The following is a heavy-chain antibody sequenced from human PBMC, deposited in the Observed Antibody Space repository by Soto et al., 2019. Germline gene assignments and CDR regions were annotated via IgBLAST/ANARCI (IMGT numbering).Heavy chain of an antibody. V-gene: IGHV4-39*07. J-gene: IGHJ5*02. CDR3: AREIRYITMVRGVITGWFDP. D-gene: IGHD3-10*01. CDR2: IYYSGTT. Sequence: SETLSLTCTVSGDSITSNSYFWAWIRQPPGEGLEWIGSIYYSGTTYYNPSLKSRVTIFVDASKNQFSLKLSSVTAADTAVYYCAREIRYITMVRGVITGWFDPWGQGTLVTVSS. CDR1: GDSITSNSYF.